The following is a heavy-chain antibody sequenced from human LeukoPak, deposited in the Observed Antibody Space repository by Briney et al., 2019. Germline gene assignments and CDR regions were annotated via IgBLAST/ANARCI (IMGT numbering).Heavy chain of an antibody. J-gene: IGHJ6*02. CDR2: IWYDGSNK. Sequence: PGGSLRLSCAASGFTFSSYGMHWVRQAPGKGLEWVAVIWYDGSNKYYADSVKGRFTISRDNAKNSLYLQMNSLRAEDTAVYYCARGRYDFWSGYIQPRTYYYGMDVWGQGTTVIVSS. D-gene: IGHD3-3*01. CDR1: GFTFSSYG. CDR3: ARGRYDFWSGYIQPRTYYYGMDV. V-gene: IGHV3-33*01.